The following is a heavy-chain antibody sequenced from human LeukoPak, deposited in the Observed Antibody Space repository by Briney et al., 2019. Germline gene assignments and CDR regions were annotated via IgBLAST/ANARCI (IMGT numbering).Heavy chain of an antibody. Sequence: GSLRLSCAASGFTFSSYSMNWIRQPPGKGLEWIGEINHSGSTNYNPSLKSRVTISVDTSKNQFSLKLSSVTAADTAVYYCARSIAAAGYYYYGMDVWGQGTTVTVSS. CDR2: INHSGST. J-gene: IGHJ6*02. D-gene: IGHD6-13*01. V-gene: IGHV4-34*01. CDR3: ARSIAAAGYYYYGMDV. CDR1: GFTFSSYS.